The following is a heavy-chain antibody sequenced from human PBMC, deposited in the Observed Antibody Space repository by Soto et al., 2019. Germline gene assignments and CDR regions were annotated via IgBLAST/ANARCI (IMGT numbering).Heavy chain of an antibody. J-gene: IGHJ5*01. D-gene: IGHD2-21*02. V-gene: IGHV3-48*01. CDR3: ARGDAGAFDS. Sequence: PGGSLRLSCAASGFTFTTYSMNWVRQAPGKGLEWVSYISGSSGDSIYYADSVKGRFTISRDNAKNSLYLQMDSLRAEDTAVYYCARGDAGAFDSWGQGTLVTVSS. CDR2: ISGSSGDSI. CDR1: GFTFTTYS.